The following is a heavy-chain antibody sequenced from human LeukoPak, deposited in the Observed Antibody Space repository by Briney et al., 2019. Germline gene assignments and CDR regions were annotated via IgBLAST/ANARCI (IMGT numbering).Heavy chain of an antibody. CDR1: GGSISSYY. CDR3: AREAMTTVTTYRSGRSYYFDY. D-gene: IGHD4-17*01. CDR2: IYYSGST. Sequence: SETLSLTCTVSGGSISSYYWSWIRQPPGKGLEWIGYIYYSGSTNYNPSLKSRVTISVDTSKNQFSLKLSSVTAADTAVYYCAREAMTTVTTYRSGRSYYFDYWGQGTLVTVSS. V-gene: IGHV4-59*01. J-gene: IGHJ4*02.